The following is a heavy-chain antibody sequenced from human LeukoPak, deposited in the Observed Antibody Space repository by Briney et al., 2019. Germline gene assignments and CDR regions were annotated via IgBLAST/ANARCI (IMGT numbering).Heavy chain of an antibody. CDR1: GYTFISYG. Sequence: APVKVSGKGSGYTFISYGISGVRQATGQGLEGMGWISAYNGNTNYGHKLQGRVTMTTDTSTSTAYMDLRSLRSDDTAVYYCARDRGVQYTSGWSDYCGQGTLVTVSP. D-gene: IGHD6-19*01. CDR2: ISAYNGNT. CDR3: ARDRGVQYTSGWSDY. J-gene: IGHJ4*02. V-gene: IGHV1-18*01.